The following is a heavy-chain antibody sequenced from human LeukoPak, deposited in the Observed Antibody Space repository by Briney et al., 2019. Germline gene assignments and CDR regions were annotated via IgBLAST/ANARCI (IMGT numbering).Heavy chain of an antibody. V-gene: IGHV3-30-3*01. CDR3: ARNGYCSSTSCYDPRWLSY. CDR1: GFTFSSYA. CDR2: ISYDGSNK. J-gene: IGHJ4*02. Sequence: GGSLRLSCAASGFTFSSYAMHWVRQAPGKGLEWVAVISYDGSNKYYADSVKGRFTISRDNSKNTLYLQMNSLSAEDTAVYYCARNGYCSSTSCYDPRWLSYWGQGTLVTVSS. D-gene: IGHD2-2*03.